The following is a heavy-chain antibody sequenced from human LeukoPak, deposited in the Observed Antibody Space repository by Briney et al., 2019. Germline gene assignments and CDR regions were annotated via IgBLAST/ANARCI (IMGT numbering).Heavy chain of an antibody. V-gene: IGHV4-4*02. CDR2: IYHSGST. CDR1: GGSISSSNW. J-gene: IGHJ4*02. Sequence: SETLSLTCAVSGGSISSSNWWSWVRQPPGKGLEWIGEIYHSGSTNYNPPLKSRVTISVDKSKNQFSLKLSSVTAAGTDVYYCARDLVRGVTPFDYWGQGTLVTVSS. CDR3: ARDLVRGVTPFDY. D-gene: IGHD3-10*01.